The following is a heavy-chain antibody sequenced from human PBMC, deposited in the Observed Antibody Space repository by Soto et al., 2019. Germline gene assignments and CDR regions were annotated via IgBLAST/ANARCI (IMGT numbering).Heavy chain of an antibody. J-gene: IGHJ6*02. CDR1: GYTLTELS. D-gene: IGHD3-3*01. CDR2: FDPEDGET. Sequence: ASVKVSCKVSGYTLTELSMHWVRQAPGKGLEWMGGFDPEDGETIDAQKFQGRVTMTEDTSTDTAYMELSSLRSEDTAVDYCATTGGVLRFLEWSPPNDYYYGMDVWGQGTTVTVSS. V-gene: IGHV1-24*01. CDR3: ATTGGVLRFLEWSPPNDYYYGMDV.